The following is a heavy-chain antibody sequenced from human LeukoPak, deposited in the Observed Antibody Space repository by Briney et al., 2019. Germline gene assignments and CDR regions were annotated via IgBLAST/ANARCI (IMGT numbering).Heavy chain of an antibody. CDR1: GGTFSSYA. CDR3: ARLYCSSTSCYRPPSY. J-gene: IGHJ4*02. D-gene: IGHD2-2*01. CDR2: IVPIFGTA. Sequence: GASVKVSCKASGGTFSSYAISWVRQAPGQGLEWMGGIVPIFGTANYAQKFQGRVTITADESTSTAYMELSSLRSEDTAVYYCARLYCSSTSCYRPPSYWGQGTLVTVSS. V-gene: IGHV1-69*13.